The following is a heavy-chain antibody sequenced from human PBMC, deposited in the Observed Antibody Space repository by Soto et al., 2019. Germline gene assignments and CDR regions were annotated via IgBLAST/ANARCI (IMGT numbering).Heavy chain of an antibody. V-gene: IGHV1-18*01. CDR1: GYSFTTSG. CDR3: ARRLYGDYDY. D-gene: IGHD4-17*01. J-gene: IGHJ4*02. CDR2: ISTYNGNT. Sequence: AQLVQSGAEVQEPGASVKVSCKASGYSFTTSGITWVRQAPGQGLEWMGWISTYNGNTNYAQKLQDRVTLTTDTSTSTAYMELRSLRSDDTAVYYCARRLYGDYDYWGQGTLVTVSS.